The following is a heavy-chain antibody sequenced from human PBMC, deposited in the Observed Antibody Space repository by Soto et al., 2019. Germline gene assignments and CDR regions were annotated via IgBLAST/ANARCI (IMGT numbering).Heavy chain of an antibody. J-gene: IGHJ6*02. Sequence: ASVKVSCKASGYRFTDYHIQWVRQAPGQGLEWLGRINPKSGGTSTAQKFQGWVTMTRDRSISTVYMELTRLRSDDTAVYFCARGHSTDCSNGVCSFFYNHEMDVWGQGTTVTVSS. D-gene: IGHD2-8*01. V-gene: IGHV1-2*04. CDR1: GYRFTDYH. CDR3: ARGHSTDCSNGVCSFFYNHEMDV. CDR2: INPKSGGT.